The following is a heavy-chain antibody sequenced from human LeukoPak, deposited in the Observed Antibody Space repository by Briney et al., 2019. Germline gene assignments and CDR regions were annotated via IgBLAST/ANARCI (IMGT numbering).Heavy chain of an antibody. V-gene: IGHV1-2*02. CDR1: GYTFTGYY. Sequence: ASVKVSCKASGYTFTGYYMHWVRQAPGQGLEWMGWINPNRGSTNYAQKFQGRVTMTRDTSISTAYMELRRLRSDDTAVYYCAVIRAGYYYYGMDVWGQGTTVTVSS. J-gene: IGHJ6*02. CDR3: AVIRAGYYYYGMDV. D-gene: IGHD3-10*01. CDR2: INPNRGST.